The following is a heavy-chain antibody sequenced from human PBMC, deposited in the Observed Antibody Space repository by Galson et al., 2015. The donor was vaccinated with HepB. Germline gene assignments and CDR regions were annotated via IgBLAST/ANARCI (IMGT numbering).Heavy chain of an antibody. CDR3: VKDWGYYGSGSYGDY. CDR1: GFTFSSYA. CDR2: VSSNGGST. Sequence: SLRLSCAASGFTFSSYAMHWVRQAPGKGLEYVSAVSSNGGSTYYADSVKGRFTISRDNSKNTLYLQMSSLRAEDTAVYYCVKDWGYYGSGSYGDYWGQGTLVTVSS. V-gene: IGHV3-64D*06. J-gene: IGHJ4*02. D-gene: IGHD3-10*01.